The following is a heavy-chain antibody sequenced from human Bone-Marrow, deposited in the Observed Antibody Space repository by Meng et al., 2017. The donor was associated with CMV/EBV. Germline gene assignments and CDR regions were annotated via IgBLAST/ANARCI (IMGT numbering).Heavy chain of an antibody. D-gene: IGHD6-13*01. CDR3: VRDGHSWNFDY. Sequence: GGSLRLSCAASGFTFSSYAMSWVRQAPGKGLLWVSRIKGDGSHTIYGDSVKGRFTISRDNAKNTLYLQMNTLRVEDTAVYYCVRDGHSWNFDYWGQGSLVTVSS. J-gene: IGHJ4*02. CDR1: GFTFSSYA. CDR2: IKGDGSHT. V-gene: IGHV3-74*01.